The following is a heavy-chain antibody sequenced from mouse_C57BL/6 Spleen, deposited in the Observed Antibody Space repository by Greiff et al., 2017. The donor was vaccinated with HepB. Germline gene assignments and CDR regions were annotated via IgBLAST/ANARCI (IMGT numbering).Heavy chain of an antibody. CDR1: GYTFTDYY. Sequence: VQLQQSGPVLVKPGASVKMSCKASGYTFTDYYMDWVKQSHGKSLEWIGVINPYNGGTSYNQKFKGKATVTVDKSSSTAYMELNSLTSEDSAVYYGARRAPRRGAMDYWGQGTSVTVSS. J-gene: IGHJ4*01. V-gene: IGHV1-19*01. CDR2: INPYNGGT. CDR3: ARRAPRRGAMDY. D-gene: IGHD2-12*01.